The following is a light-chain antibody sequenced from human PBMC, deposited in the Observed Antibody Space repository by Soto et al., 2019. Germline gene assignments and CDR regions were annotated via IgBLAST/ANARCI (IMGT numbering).Light chain of an antibody. CDR2: RAS. V-gene: IGKV3-15*01. CDR3: QQRSNWPPLT. CDR1: QNIYSN. J-gene: IGKJ4*01. Sequence: IVMTQSPATLSVSPGERATFSCRASQNIYSNIAWYQQRPGQAPRLLIYRASTRATGVPARFSGSGSGTEFTLTISSLEPEDFAIYYCQQRSNWPPLTFGGGTKVDIK.